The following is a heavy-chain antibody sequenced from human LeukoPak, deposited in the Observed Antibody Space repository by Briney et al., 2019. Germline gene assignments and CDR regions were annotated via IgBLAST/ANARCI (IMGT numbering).Heavy chain of an antibody. V-gene: IGHV1-8*01. CDR1: GYTFTSYD. D-gene: IGHD6-19*01. CDR3: ARGDGAVAGNDY. Sequence: ASVKVSCKASGYTFTSYDINWVRQATGQGLERVGWMNPNSGNTGYAQKFQGRVTMTRNTSISTAYMELSSLRSEDTAVYYCARGDGAVAGNDYWGQGTLVTVSS. J-gene: IGHJ4*02. CDR2: MNPNSGNT.